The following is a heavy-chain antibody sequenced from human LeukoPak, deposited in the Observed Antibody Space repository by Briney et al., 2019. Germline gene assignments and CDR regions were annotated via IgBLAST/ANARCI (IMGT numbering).Heavy chain of an antibody. CDR2: ISYDGSTK. Sequence: PGGSLRLSCAASGFTFSSYAMHWVRQAPGKGLEWVAVISYDGSTKYYADSVKGRFTISRDNSKNTLYLQVNSLRAEDTAVYYCASPVPMDCSSTSCPTSGWGQGTLVTVSS. CDR1: GFTFSSYA. D-gene: IGHD2-2*01. CDR3: ASPVPMDCSSTSCPTSG. J-gene: IGHJ4*02. V-gene: IGHV3-30*04.